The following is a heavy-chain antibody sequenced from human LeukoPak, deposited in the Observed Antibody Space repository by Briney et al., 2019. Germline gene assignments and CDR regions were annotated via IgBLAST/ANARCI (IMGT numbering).Heavy chain of an antibody. Sequence: GGSLRLSCAASGFTFSNYAMSWVRQAPGKGLEWVAVISYDGSNKYYADSVKGRFTISRDNSKNTLYLQMNSLRAEDTAVYYCARSPYDFWSGYYAGYFQHWGQGTLVTVSS. J-gene: IGHJ1*01. CDR2: ISYDGSNK. V-gene: IGHV3-30*01. CDR3: ARSPYDFWSGYYAGYFQH. D-gene: IGHD3-3*01. CDR1: GFTFSNYA.